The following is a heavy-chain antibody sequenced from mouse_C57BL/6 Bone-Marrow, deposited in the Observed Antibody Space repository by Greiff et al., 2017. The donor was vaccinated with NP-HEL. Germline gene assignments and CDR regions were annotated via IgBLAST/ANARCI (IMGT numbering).Heavy chain of an antibody. CDR3: AREDYYGSSPAGFAY. CDR2: INPNYGTT. V-gene: IGHV1-39*01. D-gene: IGHD1-1*01. J-gene: IGHJ3*01. Sequence: VQLQQSGPELVKPGASVKISCKASGYSFTDYNMNWVKQSNGKSLEWIGVINPNYGTTSYNQKFKGKATLTVDQSSSTAYMQLNSLTSEDSAVYYCAREDYYGSSPAGFAYWGQGTLVTVSA. CDR1: GYSFTDYN.